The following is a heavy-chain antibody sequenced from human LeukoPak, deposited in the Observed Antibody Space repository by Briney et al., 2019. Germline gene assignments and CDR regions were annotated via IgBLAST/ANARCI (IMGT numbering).Heavy chain of an antibody. J-gene: IGHJ4*02. Sequence: SVKVSCKASGGTFSSYAISWVRQAPGQGLEWMGGIIPIFGTANYAQKFQGRVTITADESTSTAYIELSSLRSEDTAVYYCARDLISEYYDFWSGAYYFDYWGQGTLVTVSS. CDR3: ARDLISEYYDFWSGAYYFDY. CDR1: GGTFSSYA. D-gene: IGHD3-3*01. CDR2: IIPIFGTA. V-gene: IGHV1-69*01.